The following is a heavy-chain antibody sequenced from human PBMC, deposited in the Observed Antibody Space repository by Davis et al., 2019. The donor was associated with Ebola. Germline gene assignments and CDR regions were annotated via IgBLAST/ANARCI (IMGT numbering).Heavy chain of an antibody. CDR3: AKDGGYQYCSGGSYYSSYFDY. CDR1: GFTFSSYA. Sequence: GESLKISCAASGFTFSSYAMSWVRQAPGKGLEWVSAISGSGGSTYYADSVKGRFTISRDNSKNTLYLQMNSLRAEDTAVYYCAKDGGYQYCSGGSYYSSYFDYWDQGTLVTVSS. CDR2: ISGSGGST. D-gene: IGHD2-15*01. V-gene: IGHV3-23*01. J-gene: IGHJ4*02.